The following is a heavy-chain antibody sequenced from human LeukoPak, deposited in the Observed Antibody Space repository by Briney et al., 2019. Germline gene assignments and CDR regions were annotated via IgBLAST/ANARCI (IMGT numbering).Heavy chain of an antibody. Sequence: SETLSLTCTVSGGSISSGNYHWAWIRQPPGKGLEWIGSIYYSGVTYYNPSLKSRVTISINTSKDQFSLKLSSVPAANTAVYYCASRRAGGLNYFFEYWGQGTLVTVSS. CDR1: GGSISSGNYH. D-gene: IGHD2/OR15-2a*01. J-gene: IGHJ4*02. CDR2: IYYSGVT. V-gene: IGHV4-39*01. CDR3: ASRRAGGLNYFFEY.